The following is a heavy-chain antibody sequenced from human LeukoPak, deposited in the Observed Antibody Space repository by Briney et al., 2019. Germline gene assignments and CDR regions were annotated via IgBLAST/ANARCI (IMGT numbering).Heavy chain of an antibody. CDR1: GYTFTSYG. D-gene: IGHD3-3*01. CDR2: MNPNSGNT. CDR3: ARGGWDDFWSGYYPTPFDY. Sequence: ASVKVSCKASGYTFTSYGINWVRQATGQGLEWMGWMNPNSGNTGYAQKFQGRVTMTRNTSISTAYMELSSLRSEDTAVYYCARGGWDDFWSGYYPTPFDYWGQGTLVTVSS. J-gene: IGHJ4*02. V-gene: IGHV1-8*01.